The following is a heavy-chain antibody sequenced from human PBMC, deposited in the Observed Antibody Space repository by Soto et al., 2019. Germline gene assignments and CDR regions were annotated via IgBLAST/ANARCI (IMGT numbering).Heavy chain of an antibody. CDR2: ISYDGSNK. CDR1: EFTFSSYG. V-gene: IGHV3-30*18. Sequence: QVQLVDSGGGVVQPGRSLRLSCAASEFTFSSYGMHWVRQAPGKGLDWVAVISYDGSNKYYADSVKGRFTISRDNSKNTLYLQMNSLRAEDTALYYCAKDIAPYSQHYYCGMDVWGQGTTVTVSS. J-gene: IGHJ6*02. D-gene: IGHD4-4*01. CDR3: AKDIAPYSQHYYCGMDV.